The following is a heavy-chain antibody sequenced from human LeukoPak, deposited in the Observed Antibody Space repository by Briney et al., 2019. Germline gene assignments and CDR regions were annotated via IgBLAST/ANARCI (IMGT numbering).Heavy chain of an antibody. Sequence: PSETLSLTCTVSGGSISSYYWSWIRQPPGKGLEWIGYIFYSGSTNYNPSLKSRVTISVDTSKNQFSLKLSSVTAADTAVYYCARVYYSNSYDYWYFDLWGRGTLVTVSS. CDR1: GGSISSYY. J-gene: IGHJ2*01. CDR2: IFYSGST. D-gene: IGHD6-13*01. V-gene: IGHV4-59*01. CDR3: ARVYYSNSYDYWYFDL.